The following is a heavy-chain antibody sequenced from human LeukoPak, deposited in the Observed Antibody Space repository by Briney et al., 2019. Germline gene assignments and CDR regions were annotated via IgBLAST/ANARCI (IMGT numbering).Heavy chain of an antibody. CDR1: GGSISSGDYY. CDR3: ARDPICSGGSCKGGWFDP. CDR2: IYYSGST. V-gene: IGHV4-61*08. J-gene: IGHJ5*02. Sequence: ASQTLSLTCTVSGGSISSGDYYWSWIRQPPGKGLEWIGYIYYSGSTNYNPSLKSRVTISVDTSKNQFSLKLSSVTAADTAVYCCARDPICSGGSCKGGWFDPWGQGTLVTVSS. D-gene: IGHD2-15*01.